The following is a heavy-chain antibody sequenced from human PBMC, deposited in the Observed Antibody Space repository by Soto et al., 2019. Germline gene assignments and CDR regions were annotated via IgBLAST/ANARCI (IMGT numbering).Heavy chain of an antibody. V-gene: IGHV4-30-4*01. CDR1: GGSISSDDYC. D-gene: IGHD3-22*01. CDR2: IHSSGSI. J-gene: IGHJ1*01. CDR3: ARDLDGLHDDNSGPYPRPG. Sequence: PSETLSRTCNVFGGSISSDDYCFSSILQAPVVSLEWIGYIHSSGSIYYNPSLKSRATMSIDTARNQFSLKVSSVTVADTAVYYCARDLDGLHDDNSGPYPRPGWGQGTLVTVSS.